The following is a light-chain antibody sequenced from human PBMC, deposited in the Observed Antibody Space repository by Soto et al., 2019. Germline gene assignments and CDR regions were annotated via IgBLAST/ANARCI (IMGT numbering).Light chain of an antibody. V-gene: IGLV2-11*01. Sequence: QSALTQPRSVSGSPGQAVTISCTGTSSDVGGSNYVSWYQQHPGKAPKLVIYDVTRRPSGVPDRFSGSKSGNTASLTISGLQAEDEADYYCCSYAGSSLWVFGGGTKL. J-gene: IGLJ3*02. CDR3: CSYAGSSLWV. CDR2: DVT. CDR1: SSDVGGSNY.